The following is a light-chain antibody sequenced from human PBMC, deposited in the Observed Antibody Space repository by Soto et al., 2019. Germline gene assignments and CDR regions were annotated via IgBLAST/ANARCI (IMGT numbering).Light chain of an antibody. CDR2: AAS. Sequence: DIQMTQSPSSLAASVGDSVTITCRASQGIIDYLAWYQQKPGRAPKLLIYAASTLHAGVPSRFSGSGAGTDFTLTISSLQPEDVATYYCQKYNSAPRTFGQGTKVEI. CDR1: QGIIDY. V-gene: IGKV1-27*01. J-gene: IGKJ1*01. CDR3: QKYNSAPRT.